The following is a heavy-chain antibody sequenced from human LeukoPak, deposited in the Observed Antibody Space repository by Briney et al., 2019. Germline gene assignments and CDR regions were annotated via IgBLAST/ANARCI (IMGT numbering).Heavy chain of an antibody. CDR3: ARVAVWRLEPDAFDI. V-gene: IGHV3-21*01. D-gene: IGHD1-1*01. CDR2: ISSSGSYI. CDR1: GFTFSSYS. J-gene: IGHJ3*02. Sequence: AGGSLRLSCAASGFTFSSYSMNWVRQAPGKGLEWVSSISSSGSYIYYADSVKGRFTISRDNAKNSLYLQMNSLRAEDTAVYYCARVAVWRLEPDAFDIWGQGTMVTVSS.